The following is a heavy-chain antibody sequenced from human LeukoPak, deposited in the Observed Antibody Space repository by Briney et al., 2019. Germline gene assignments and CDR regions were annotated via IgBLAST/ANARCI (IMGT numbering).Heavy chain of an antibody. CDR1: GFTFSSYA. Sequence: GGSLRLSCAASGFTFSSYAMSWVRQAPGKGLEWVSAISGSGGSTYYADSVKGRFTISRDNAKNTLYLQMDSLRAEDTAVYYCARVRGYSGYDFWGQGTLVTVSS. D-gene: IGHD5-12*01. V-gene: IGHV3-23*01. J-gene: IGHJ4*02. CDR3: ARVRGYSGYDF. CDR2: ISGSGGST.